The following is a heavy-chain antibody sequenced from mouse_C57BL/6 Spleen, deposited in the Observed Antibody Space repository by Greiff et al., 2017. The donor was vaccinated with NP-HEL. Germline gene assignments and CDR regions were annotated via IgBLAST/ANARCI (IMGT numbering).Heavy chain of an antibody. J-gene: IGHJ2*01. CDR2: INPSSGNT. D-gene: IGHD3-2*02. CDR1: GYTFTSYW. CDR3: ARRAAQATVDY. V-gene: IGHV1-7*01. Sequence: QVQLKQSGAELAKPGASVKLSCKASGYTFTSYWMHWVKQRPGQGLEWIGYINPSSGNTSYNEKFKGKATLTADKSSSTAYMELRSLTSEDSAVYFCARRAAQATVDYWGQGTTLTVSS.